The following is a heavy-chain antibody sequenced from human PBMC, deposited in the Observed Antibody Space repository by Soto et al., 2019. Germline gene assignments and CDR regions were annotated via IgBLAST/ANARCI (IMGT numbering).Heavy chain of an antibody. CDR1: GFTFNNYA. D-gene: IGHD3-16*02. V-gene: IGHV3-23*01. CDR3: AKEKSSWYFDL. CDR2: ISGSGGST. J-gene: IGHJ2*01. Sequence: EVQLLESGGGLVQPGGSLRLSCAASGFTFNNYAMSWVRQAPGKGLEWVSAISGSGGSTYYADSVKGRFTISRDNFENTLYLQMNTLRAEDTAVYYCAKEKSSWYFDLWGRGTLVTVSS.